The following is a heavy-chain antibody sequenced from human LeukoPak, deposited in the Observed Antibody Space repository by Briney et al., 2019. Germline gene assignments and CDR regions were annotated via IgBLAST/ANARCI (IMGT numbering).Heavy chain of an antibody. CDR2: IKQDGSEK. D-gene: IGHD6-13*01. Sequence: GGSLRLSCAASGFTFSSYWMSWVRQAPGKGLEWVANIKQDGSEKYYVDSVKGRFTISRDNAKNSLSLQINSLRAEDTAVYSCARAGGDGSGYDYWGQGTLVTVSS. CDR1: GFTFSSYW. CDR3: ARAGGDGSGYDY. J-gene: IGHJ4*02. V-gene: IGHV3-7*01.